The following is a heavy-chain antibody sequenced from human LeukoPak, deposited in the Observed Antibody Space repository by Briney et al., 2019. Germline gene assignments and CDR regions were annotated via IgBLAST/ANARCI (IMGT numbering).Heavy chain of an antibody. J-gene: IGHJ4*02. V-gene: IGHV3-7*01. Sequence: GALRLSCAASGFTFSSHWMSWVRQAPGKGLEWVASIRQDESEIHYVDSVKGRFTISRDNAKDSLYLQMNSLRAEDTAVYYCARSYGWDGYNLDWGQGTLVTVSS. D-gene: IGHD5-24*01. CDR3: ARSYGWDGYNLD. CDR1: GFTFSSHW. CDR2: IRQDESEI.